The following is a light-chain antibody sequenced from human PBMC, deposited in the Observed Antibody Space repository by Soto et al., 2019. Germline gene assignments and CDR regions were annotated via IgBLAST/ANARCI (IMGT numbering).Light chain of an antibody. Sequence: EIVLTQSPATLSLSPGERATLSCRASQSVSSYSLAWYQQKPGQAPRLLIYGASTRATGIPARFSGSGSGTEVTLTIRSLQSEDFAVYYCQQRNNWPPITFGQGTRLEIK. CDR3: QQRNNWPPIT. CDR2: GAS. V-gene: IGKV3-15*01. CDR1: QSVSSY. J-gene: IGKJ5*01.